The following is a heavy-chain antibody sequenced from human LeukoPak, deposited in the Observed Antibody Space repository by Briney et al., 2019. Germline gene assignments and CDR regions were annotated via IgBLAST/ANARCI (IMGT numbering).Heavy chain of an antibody. D-gene: IGHD2-8*01. Sequence: PSETLSLTCAVYGGSCSGYYWSWIRQPPGKGLEWIGEINHSGSTNYNPSLKSRVTISVDTSKNQFSLKLSSVTAADTAVYYCARGSCTNGVCYRFDYWGQGTLVTVSS. CDR2: INHSGST. CDR3: ARGSCTNGVCYRFDY. J-gene: IGHJ4*02. V-gene: IGHV4-34*01. CDR1: GGSCSGYY.